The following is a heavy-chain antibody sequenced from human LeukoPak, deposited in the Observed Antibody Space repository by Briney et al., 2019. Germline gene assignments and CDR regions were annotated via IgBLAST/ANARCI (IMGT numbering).Heavy chain of an antibody. D-gene: IGHD2/OR15-2a*01. V-gene: IGHV4-39*01. CDR1: GGSISSSNYY. J-gene: IGHJ6*03. CDR3: ARTLESSYYYYYYMDV. CDR2: IHFSGST. Sequence: PSGTLSLTCTVSGGSISSSNYYWGWIRQPPGKGLEWIGSIHFSGSTYYNPSLKSRVTISVDTSKNQFSLKLSSVTAADTAVYYCARTLESSYYYYYYMDVWGKGTTVTISS.